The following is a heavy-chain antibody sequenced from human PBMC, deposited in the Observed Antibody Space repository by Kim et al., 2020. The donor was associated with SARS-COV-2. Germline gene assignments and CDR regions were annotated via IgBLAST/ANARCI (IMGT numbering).Heavy chain of an antibody. CDR1: GGSFSGYY. D-gene: IGHD3-10*01. J-gene: IGHJ6*03. Sequence: SETLSLTCAVYGGSFSGYYWSWIRQPPGKGLEWIGEINHSGSTNYNPPLKSRVTISVDTSKNQFSLKLSSVTAADTAVYYCARERNYYGSGSYYNYYYY. V-gene: IGHV4-34*01. CDR2: INHSGST. CDR3: ARERNYYGSGSYYNYYYY.